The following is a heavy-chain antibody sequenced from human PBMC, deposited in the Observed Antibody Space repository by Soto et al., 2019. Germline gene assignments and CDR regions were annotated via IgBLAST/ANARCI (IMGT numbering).Heavy chain of an antibody. D-gene: IGHD2-21*01. Sequence: PSETPSLTCIFSCGSISYSSYYLGWVRQPPGKGLEWIGRIYYSGSTYSNPSLKSRVTISVDTSKNQFSLKLSSVTAADTAVYYCARQACGGDCYLPFYYYYYMDVWGKGTTVTVSS. CDR2: IYYSGST. J-gene: IGHJ6*03. CDR1: CGSISYSSYY. V-gene: IGHV4-39*07. CDR3: ARQACGGDCYLPFYYYYYMDV.